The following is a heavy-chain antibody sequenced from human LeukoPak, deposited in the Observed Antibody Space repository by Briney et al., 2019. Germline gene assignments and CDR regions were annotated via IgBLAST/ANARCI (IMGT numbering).Heavy chain of an antibody. CDR2: IYHSGST. Sequence: PSQTLSLTCTISGGSISSGGYYWSWIRQPPGKGLEWIGCIYHSGSTYYNPSLKSRVTISVDKSKNQFSLKLSSVTAADTAVYYCARGIAAAGGGGYWGQGTLVTVSS. CDR3: ARGIAAAGGGGY. D-gene: IGHD6-13*01. CDR1: GGSISSGGYY. V-gene: IGHV4-30-2*01. J-gene: IGHJ4*02.